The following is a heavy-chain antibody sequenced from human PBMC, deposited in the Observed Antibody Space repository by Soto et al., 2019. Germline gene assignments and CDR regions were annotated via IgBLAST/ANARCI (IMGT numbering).Heavy chain of an antibody. CDR2: IYWNDDK. Sequence: SGPTLVNPTQTLTLTCTFSGFSLSTTGEGVGWIRQPPGKALEWLAVIYWNDDKSYSPSLKSRLTISKDTSKSQVVLTMTNMDPVDTATYYCAHLNTRGYYFDYWGQGALVTVSS. CDR1: GFSLSTTGEG. V-gene: IGHV2-5*01. J-gene: IGHJ4*02. CDR3: AHLNTRGYYFDY.